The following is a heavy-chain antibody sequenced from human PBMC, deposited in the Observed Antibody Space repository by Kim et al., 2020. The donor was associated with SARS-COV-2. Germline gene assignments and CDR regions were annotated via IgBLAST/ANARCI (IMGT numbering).Heavy chain of an antibody. D-gene: IGHD6-13*01. CDR3: ARYSSKAPFDP. J-gene: IGHJ5*02. V-gene: IGHV1-8*01. Sequence: INWVRQATGQGLEWMGWMNPNSGNTGYAQKFQGRVTMTRNTSISTAYMELSSLRSEDTAVYYCARYSSKAPFDPWGQGTLVTVSS. CDR2: MNPNSGNT.